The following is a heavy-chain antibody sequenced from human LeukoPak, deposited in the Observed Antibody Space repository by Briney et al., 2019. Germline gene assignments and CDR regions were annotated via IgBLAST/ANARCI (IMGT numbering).Heavy chain of an antibody. CDR2: ISGSGGDT. CDR3: AREADIGAYDI. J-gene: IGHJ3*02. D-gene: IGHD5-12*01. CDR1: GFTFTDSY. Sequence: GGSLRLSCAASGFTFTDSYMTWVRQAPGKGLEWLSYISGSGGDTNYADSVRGRFTISRDNAKNSLFLQMTSLRPEDTALYYCAREADIGAYDIWGQGTMVTV. V-gene: IGHV3-11*06.